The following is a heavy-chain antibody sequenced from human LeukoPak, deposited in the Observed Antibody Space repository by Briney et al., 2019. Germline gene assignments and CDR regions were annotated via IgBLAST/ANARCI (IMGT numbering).Heavy chain of an antibody. V-gene: IGHV3-48*04. CDR2: ISSSGSTI. D-gene: IGHD3-10*01. CDR3: ARLVRGVFSMDYYYYYMDV. Sequence: GGSLRLSCVGSGFPFSAYGMNWVRQAPGKGLEWVSYISSSGSTIYYADSVKGRFTISRDNAKNSLYLQMNSLRAEDTAVYYCARLVRGVFSMDYYYYYMDVWGKGTTVTISS. CDR1: GFPFSAYG. J-gene: IGHJ6*03.